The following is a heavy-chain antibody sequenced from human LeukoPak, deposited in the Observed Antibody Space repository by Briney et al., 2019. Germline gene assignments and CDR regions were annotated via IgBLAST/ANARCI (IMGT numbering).Heavy chain of an antibody. CDR3: ARGLLLEFDCSGGSCYEYFQH. D-gene: IGHD2-15*01. J-gene: IGHJ1*01. CDR2: IYYSGST. V-gene: IGHV4-59*12. CDR1: GGSISSYY. Sequence: PSETLSLTCTVSGGSISSYYWSWIRQPPGKGLEWIGYIYYSGSTNYNPSLKSRVTISVDTSKNQFSLKLSSVTAADTAVYYCARGLLLEFDCSGGSCYEYFQHWGQGTLVTVSS.